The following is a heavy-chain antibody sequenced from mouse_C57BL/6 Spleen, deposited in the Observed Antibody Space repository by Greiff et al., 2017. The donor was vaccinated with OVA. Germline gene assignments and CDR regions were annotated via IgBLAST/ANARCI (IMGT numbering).Heavy chain of an antibody. J-gene: IGHJ3*01. D-gene: IGHD2-4*01. V-gene: IGHV1-64*01. Sequence: QVQLQQPGAELVKPGASVKLSCKASGYTFTSYWMHWVKQRPGQGLEWIGMIHPNSGSTNYNEKFKSKATLTVDKSSSTAYMQLSSLTSEDSAVYYCARSENYDYDAWFAYWGQGTLVTVSA. CDR1: GYTFTSYW. CDR2: IHPNSGST. CDR3: ARSENYDYDAWFAY.